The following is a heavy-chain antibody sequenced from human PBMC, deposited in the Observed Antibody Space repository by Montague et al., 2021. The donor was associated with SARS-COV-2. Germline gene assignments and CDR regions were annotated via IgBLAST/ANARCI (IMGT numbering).Heavy chain of an antibody. Sequence: SETLSLTCTVSDGSISSSSYYWVWLSQPPGQGLEWFGRNNYSGNYNSYLSLQIPVTISVDTTKNQFSLNLSSATAADTSVYSCARLGSGSYYYLDYWGQGTLVTVSS. D-gene: IGHD3-10*01. CDR1: DGSISSSSYY. V-gene: IGHV4-39*01. CDR3: ARLGSGSYYYLDY. CDR2: NNYSGNY. J-gene: IGHJ4*02.